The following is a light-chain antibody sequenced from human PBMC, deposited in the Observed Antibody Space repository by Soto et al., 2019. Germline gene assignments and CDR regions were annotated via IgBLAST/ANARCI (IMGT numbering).Light chain of an antibody. CDR1: QSLLHSNVYNY. V-gene: IGKV2-28*01. CDR3: MQALQTPLT. CDR2: LGS. Sequence: DIVMTQSPLSLPVTPGEPASISCRSSQSLLHSNVYNYLDWYLQKPGQSPQLLIYLGSNRASGVPDRFSGSGSGTYFTLKISRVEAEDVGAYYCMQALQTPLTFGGGTKVELK. J-gene: IGKJ4*01.